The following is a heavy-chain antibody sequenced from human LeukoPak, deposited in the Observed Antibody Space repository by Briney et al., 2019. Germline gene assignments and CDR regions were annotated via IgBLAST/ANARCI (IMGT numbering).Heavy chain of an antibody. CDR3: ARVNDYDSGSLYRPIDY. D-gene: IGHD3-10*01. CDR2: IKQDESEK. Sequence: GGSLRLSCEASGFTFNNYWMSWFRQAPGKGLEWLANIKQDESEKNYVDSVKGRFTISRDNVKNSLYLQMNSLRAEDTAVYSCARVNDYDSGSLYRPIDYWGQGTLVTVSS. V-gene: IGHV3-7*01. CDR1: GFTFNNYW. J-gene: IGHJ4*02.